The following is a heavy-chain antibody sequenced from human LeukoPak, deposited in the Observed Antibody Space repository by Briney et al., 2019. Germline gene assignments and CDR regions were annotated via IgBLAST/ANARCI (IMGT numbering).Heavy chain of an antibody. V-gene: IGHV1-46*01. Sequence: ASVKVSCKASGYTFTSYYMHWVRQAPGQGLEWMGIINPSGGSTSYAQKFQGRVTMTRDMSTSTVYMELSSLRSEDTAVYYCARTNNFGDPYYYYYMDVWGKGTTVTISS. D-gene: IGHD4-17*01. CDR1: GYTFTSYY. CDR3: ARTNNFGDPYYYYYMDV. CDR2: INPSGGST. J-gene: IGHJ6*03.